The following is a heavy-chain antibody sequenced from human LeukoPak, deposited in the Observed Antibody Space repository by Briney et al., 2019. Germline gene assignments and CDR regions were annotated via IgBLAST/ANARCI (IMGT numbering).Heavy chain of an antibody. V-gene: IGHV1-8*02. D-gene: IGHD2-2*01. J-gene: IGHJ5*02. CDR1: GYTFTSYD. CDR2: MNPNSGNT. CDR3: ARRGCSSTSCYDLLEWFDP. Sequence: ASVKVSCKASGYTFTSYDINWVRQATGQGLEWMGWMNPNSGNTGYAQKFQGRVTMTRNTSISTAYMELSSLRSEDTAVYYCARRGCSSTSCYDLLEWFDPWGRGTLVTVSS.